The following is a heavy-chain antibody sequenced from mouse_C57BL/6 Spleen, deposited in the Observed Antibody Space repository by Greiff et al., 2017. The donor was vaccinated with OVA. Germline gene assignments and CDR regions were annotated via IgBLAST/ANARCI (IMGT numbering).Heavy chain of an antibody. CDR2: IYPGSGST. V-gene: IGHV1-55*01. CDR3: ARRGDGGAWFAY. CDR1: GYTFTSYW. Sequence: QVQLQQPGAELVKPGASVKMSCKASGYTFTSYWITWVKQRPGQGLEWIGDIYPGSGSTNYNEKFKSKATLTVDTSSSTAYMQLSSLTSEDSAVYYCARRGDGGAWFAYWGQGTLVTVSA. J-gene: IGHJ3*01.